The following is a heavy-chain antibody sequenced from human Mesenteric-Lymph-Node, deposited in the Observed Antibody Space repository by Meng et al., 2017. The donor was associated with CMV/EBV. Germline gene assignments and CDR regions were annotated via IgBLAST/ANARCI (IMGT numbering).Heavy chain of an antibody. Sequence: ASVKVSCKASGYTFTTYGISWVRQAPGQGLEWVGWINADNGNTDHPQKFRGRVTLTTDTSTSTAYMELRSLRSDDTAVYYCVTDRRWIHSGNSYYFDHWGQGTLVTVSS. J-gene: IGHJ4*02. CDR1: GYTFTTYG. CDR3: VTDRRWIHSGNSYYFDH. D-gene: IGHD1-26*01. CDR2: INADNGNT. V-gene: IGHV1-18*04.